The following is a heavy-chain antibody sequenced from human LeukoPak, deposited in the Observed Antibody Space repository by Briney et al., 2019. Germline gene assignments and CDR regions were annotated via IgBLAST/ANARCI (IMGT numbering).Heavy chain of an antibody. Sequence: GGSLRLSCAASGFSFSGHYMDWVRQAPGQGLEWVGRIRNKARSYTTEYAASVTGRFTISRDDSKNSLYLQMNSLTIEDTAVYCCTGGRSDRGYYGFDVWGQGTTVIVSS. CDR1: GFSFSGHY. CDR2: IRNKARSYTT. V-gene: IGHV3-72*01. J-gene: IGHJ6*02. CDR3: TGGRSDRGYYGFDV.